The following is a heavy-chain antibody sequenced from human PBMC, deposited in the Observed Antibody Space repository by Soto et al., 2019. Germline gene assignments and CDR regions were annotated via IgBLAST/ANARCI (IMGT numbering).Heavy chain of an antibody. J-gene: IGHJ4*02. CDR1: RGTFSSYT. V-gene: IGHV1-69*04. CDR2: IIPILGIA. Sequence: ASVKVSCKASRGTFSSYTISWVRQAPGQGLEWMGRIIPILGIANYAQKFQGRVTITADKSTSTAYMELSSLRSEDTAVYYCVRDGVATRRGCDYWGQGTLVTVSS. D-gene: IGHD5-12*01. CDR3: VRDGVATRRGCDY.